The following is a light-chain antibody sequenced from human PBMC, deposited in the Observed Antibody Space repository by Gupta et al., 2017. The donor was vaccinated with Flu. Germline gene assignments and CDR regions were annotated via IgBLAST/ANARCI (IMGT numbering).Light chain of an antibody. J-gene: IGLJ3*02. CDR3: GTWDNSLSAGV. CDR1: SSNIGNNY. V-gene: IGLV1-51*01. Sequence: QSVLPQPPSVSAAPGQKVTISCSGSSSNIGNNYVSWYQQLPGTAPKLLIYDNRKRPSGIPDRFSGSKSDTSATLGITGLQTGDEADYYCGTWDNSLSAGVFGGGTKLTVL. CDR2: DNR.